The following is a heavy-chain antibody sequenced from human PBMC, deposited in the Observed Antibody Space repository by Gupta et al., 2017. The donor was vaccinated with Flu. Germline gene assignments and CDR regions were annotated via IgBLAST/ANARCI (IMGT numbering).Heavy chain of an antibody. J-gene: IGHJ4*02. D-gene: IGHD3-22*01. CDR1: GGSISSYY. CDR2: IYYSGST. Sequence: QVQLQESGPGLVKPSETLSLTCTVSGGSISSYYWSWIRQPPGKGLEWIGYIYYSGSTNYNPSLKSRVTISVDTSKNQFSLKLSSVTAADTAVYYCARVADSSGYSLKYYFDYWGQGTLVTVSS. CDR3: ARVADSSGYSLKYYFDY. V-gene: IGHV4-59*01.